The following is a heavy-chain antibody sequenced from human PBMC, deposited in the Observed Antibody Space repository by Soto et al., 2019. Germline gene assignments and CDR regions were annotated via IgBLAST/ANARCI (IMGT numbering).Heavy chain of an antibody. CDR3: ARDLWSTQYVNPLTGYYYMDV. V-gene: IGHV1-69*04. D-gene: IGHD3-10*02. Sequence: SVKVSCKASGGTFSSYTISWVRHAPGQGLEWMGRIIPILGIANYAQKFQGRVTITADKSTSTAYMELSGLRSEDTAVYYCARDLWSTQYVNPLTGYYYMDVWGKGTTVTVSS. J-gene: IGHJ6*03. CDR1: GGTFSSYT. CDR2: IIPILGIA.